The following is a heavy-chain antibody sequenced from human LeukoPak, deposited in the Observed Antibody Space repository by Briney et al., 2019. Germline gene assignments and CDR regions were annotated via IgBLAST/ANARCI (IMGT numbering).Heavy chain of an antibody. CDR3: ARGVDWGSPRGNY. CDR1: GGTFSSYT. Sequence: VASVKVSCKASGGTFSSYTISWVRQAPGQGLEWMGRIIPILGIANYAQKFQGRVTITADKSTSTAYMELSSLRSEDTAVYYCARGVDWGSPRGNYWGQGTLVTVSS. V-gene: IGHV1-69*02. J-gene: IGHJ4*02. D-gene: IGHD3-9*01. CDR2: IIPILGIA.